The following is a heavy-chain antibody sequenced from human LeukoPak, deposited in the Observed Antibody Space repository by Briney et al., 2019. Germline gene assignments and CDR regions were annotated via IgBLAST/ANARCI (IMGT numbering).Heavy chain of an antibody. CDR3: ASGSLGDGYGVGNYYQYMDV. CDR1: GGTFNIYA. V-gene: IGHV1-69*05. Sequence: GSSVTVSFKASGGTFNIYAISWVRQAPGQGLEWMGGIIPLFGTANYTQEFQGRGTFTRDKTTATAYMEVSSLRSEDTAVYYCASGSLGDGYGVGNYYQYMDVWGKGTTVTVSS. D-gene: IGHD5-24*01. CDR2: IIPLFGTA. J-gene: IGHJ6*03.